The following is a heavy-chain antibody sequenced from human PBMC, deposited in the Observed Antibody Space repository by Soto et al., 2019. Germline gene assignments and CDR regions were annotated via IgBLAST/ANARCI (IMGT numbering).Heavy chain of an antibody. V-gene: IGHV3-23*01. J-gene: IGHJ4*02. CDR2: ISANGQGI. CDR3: AKDRNYPRDQFHY. D-gene: IGHD1-7*01. CDR1: GLTFSTYA. Sequence: GGSLRLSCAASGLTFSTYALSWVRQAPGKGLEWVSAISANGQGIYYADSVRGRLTISRDNSKNTIFLHMDSLRAEDTAVYYCAKDRNYPRDQFHYWGQGTLVTVSS.